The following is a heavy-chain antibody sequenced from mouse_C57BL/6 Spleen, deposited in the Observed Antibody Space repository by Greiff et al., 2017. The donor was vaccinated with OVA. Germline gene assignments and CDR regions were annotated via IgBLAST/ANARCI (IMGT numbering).Heavy chain of an antibody. J-gene: IGHJ3*01. CDR3: ARVGRGNYDKFAY. CDR1: GYTFTSYW. CDR2: IDPSDSYT. V-gene: IGHV1-59*01. D-gene: IGHD2-4*01. Sequence: QVQLQQPGAELVRPGTSVKLSCKASGYTFTSYWMHWVKQRPGQGLEWIGVIDPSDSYTNYNQKFKGKATLTVDTSSSTAYMQLSSLTSEDSAVYYCARVGRGNYDKFAYWGQEALGTVSA.